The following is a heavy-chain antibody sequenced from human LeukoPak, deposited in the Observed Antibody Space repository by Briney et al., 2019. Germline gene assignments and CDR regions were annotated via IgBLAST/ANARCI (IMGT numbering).Heavy chain of an antibody. CDR2: INHSGST. J-gene: IGHJ5*02. Sequence: PSETLSLTCAVYGGSFSGYYWSWIRQPPGKGLEWIGEINHSGSTNYNPSLKSRVTISVDTSKNQFSLKLSSVTAADTAVYYCARDVYGDYQNWFDPWGQGTLVTVSS. V-gene: IGHV4-34*01. CDR1: GGSFSGYY. D-gene: IGHD4-17*01. CDR3: ARDVYGDYQNWFDP.